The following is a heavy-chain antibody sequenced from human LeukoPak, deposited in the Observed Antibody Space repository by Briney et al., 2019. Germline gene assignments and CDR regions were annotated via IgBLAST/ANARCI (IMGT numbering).Heavy chain of an antibody. J-gene: IGHJ4*02. CDR2: IYYSGST. CDR1: GGSISGYY. V-gene: IGHV4-59*01. D-gene: IGHD3-22*01. CDR3: ARGNLYYFDSSGYYFKFDY. Sequence: SSETLSLTCTVSGGSISGYYWNWIRQPPGKGLEWIGYIYYSGSTNYNPSLKSRVTMSLDTSKNQFSLKLSSVTAADTAVYHCARGNLYYFDSSGYYFKFDYWGQGTLVTVSS.